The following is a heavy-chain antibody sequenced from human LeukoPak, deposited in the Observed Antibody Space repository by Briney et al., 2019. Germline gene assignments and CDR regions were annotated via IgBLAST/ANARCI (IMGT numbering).Heavy chain of an antibody. V-gene: IGHV3-7*01. Sequence: GGSLRLSCAASGFNFRTYWMIWVRQAPGKGLEWVASIKEDGSEKCYVNSVRGRFIISRDNAESFLYLQMSSLRVDDTAVYFCARESFSRGTFNWGQGTLVTVSS. D-gene: IGHD1-26*01. J-gene: IGHJ4*02. CDR1: GFNFRTYW. CDR2: IKEDGSEK. CDR3: ARESFSRGTFN.